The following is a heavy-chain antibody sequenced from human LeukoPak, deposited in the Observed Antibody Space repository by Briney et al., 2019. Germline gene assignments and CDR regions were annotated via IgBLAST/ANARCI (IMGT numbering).Heavy chain of an antibody. Sequence: PSETLSLTCTVSGGSISSGGYYWSWIRQPPGKGLEWIGEINHSGSTNYNPSLKSRVTISVDTSKNQFSLKLSSVTAADTAVYYCARGYGGSGSYYRRPQYFDYWGQGTLVTVSS. V-gene: IGHV4-39*07. CDR1: GGSISSGGYY. CDR2: INHSGST. CDR3: ARGYGGSGSYYRRPQYFDY. D-gene: IGHD3-10*01. J-gene: IGHJ4*02.